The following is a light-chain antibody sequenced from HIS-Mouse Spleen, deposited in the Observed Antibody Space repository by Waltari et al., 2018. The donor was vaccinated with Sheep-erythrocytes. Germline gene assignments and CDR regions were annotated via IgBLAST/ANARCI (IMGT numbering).Light chain of an antibody. CDR1: SSDVGSYTL. V-gene: IGLV2-23*01. CDR3: CSYAGSSTPWV. J-gene: IGLJ3*02. CDR2: EGS. Sequence: QSALTQPASVSGSPGQSITISCTGTSSDVGSYTLVSWYQQHPGKAPKLMIYEGSKRPSGVSNLFSGSKSGTTASLTSSGLQAEDEADYYCCSYAGSSTPWVFGGGTKLTVL.